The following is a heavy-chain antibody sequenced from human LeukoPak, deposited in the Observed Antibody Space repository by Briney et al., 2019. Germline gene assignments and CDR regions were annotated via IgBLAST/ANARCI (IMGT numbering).Heavy chain of an antibody. Sequence: SETLSLTCTVSGGSISGYYWSWIRQPPGKGLEWIGFIYYSGSTNYNPSLKSRLTISVDTSKNQFFLKLTSVTAADTAVYYCARYGSGSYHFDYWGQGTLVTVSS. CDR3: ARYGSGSYHFDY. CDR2: IYYSGST. CDR1: GGSISGYY. J-gene: IGHJ4*02. V-gene: IGHV4-59*01. D-gene: IGHD3-10*01.